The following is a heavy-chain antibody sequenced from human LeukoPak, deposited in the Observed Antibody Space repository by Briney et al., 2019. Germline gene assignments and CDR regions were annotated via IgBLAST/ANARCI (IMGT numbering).Heavy chain of an antibody. Sequence: GGSLRLSCAASGFTFSDYYMSWIRQAPGKGLEWVSYISSSGSTIYYADSVKGRFTISRDNSKNTLYLQMNSLRAEDTAVYYCARERGWNAFDIWGQGTMVTVSS. CDR2: ISSSGSTI. V-gene: IGHV3-11*04. J-gene: IGHJ3*02. CDR3: ARERGWNAFDI. D-gene: IGHD2-15*01. CDR1: GFTFSDYY.